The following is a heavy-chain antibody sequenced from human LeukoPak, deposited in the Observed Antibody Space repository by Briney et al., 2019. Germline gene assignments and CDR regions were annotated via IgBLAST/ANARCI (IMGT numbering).Heavy chain of an antibody. J-gene: IGHJ4*02. D-gene: IGHD3-22*01. CDR2: IRYDGSNK. CDR3: AKDLYYYDSSGYYLLDY. CDR1: GFTFSSYG. V-gene: IGHV3-30*02. Sequence: GGSLRLSCAASGFTFSSYGMHWVRQAPGKGLEWVAFIRYDGSNKYYADSVKGRFTISRDNSKNTLYLQMNSLRAEDTAVYYCAKDLYYYDSSGYYLLDYWGQGTLVTVSS.